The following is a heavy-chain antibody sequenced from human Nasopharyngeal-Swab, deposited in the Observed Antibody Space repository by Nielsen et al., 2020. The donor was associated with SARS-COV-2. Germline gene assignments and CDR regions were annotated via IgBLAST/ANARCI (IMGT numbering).Heavy chain of an antibody. CDR3: AVDGY. D-gene: IGHD6-19*01. V-gene: IGHV3-30-3*01. CDR2: ISYDGSNK. Sequence: GGSLRLSCAASGFTFSSYAMHWVRQAPGKGLEWVAVISYDGSNKYYADSVKGRFTISRDNSKNTLYLQMNSLRAEDTAVYYCAVDGYWGQGTLVTVSS. J-gene: IGHJ4*02. CDR1: GFTFSSYA.